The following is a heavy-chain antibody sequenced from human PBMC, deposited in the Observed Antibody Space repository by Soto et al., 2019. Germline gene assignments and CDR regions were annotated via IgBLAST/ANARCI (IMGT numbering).Heavy chain of an antibody. CDR2: ISSSGSTI. CDR3: ARVSGGSTLLVDAFDI. CDR1: GFTFSDYY. J-gene: IGHJ3*02. Sequence: GGSLRLSCAASGFTFSDYYMSGIRQAPGKGLEWVSYISSSGSTIYYADSVKGRFTISRDNAKNSLYLQMNSLRAEDTAVYYCARVSGGSTLLVDAFDIWGQGTMVTVSS. V-gene: IGHV3-11*01. D-gene: IGHD2-15*01.